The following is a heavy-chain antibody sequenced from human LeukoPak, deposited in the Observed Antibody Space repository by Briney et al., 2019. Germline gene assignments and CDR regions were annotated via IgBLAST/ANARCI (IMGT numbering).Heavy chain of an antibody. J-gene: IGHJ4*02. Sequence: SETLSLTCTVSGYSISSGYYWGWIRQPPGKGLEWIGSIYHCGSTYYNPSLKSRVTISLDTSKNQLSLKLSSVTAADTAVYYCARDQNWAIDYWGQGTLVTVSS. V-gene: IGHV4-38-2*02. D-gene: IGHD7-27*01. CDR3: ARDQNWAIDY. CDR1: GYSISSGYY. CDR2: IYHCGST.